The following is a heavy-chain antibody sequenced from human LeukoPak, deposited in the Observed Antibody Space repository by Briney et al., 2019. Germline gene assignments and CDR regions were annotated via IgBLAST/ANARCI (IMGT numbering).Heavy chain of an antibody. J-gene: IGHJ6*03. V-gene: IGHV4-34*01. D-gene: IGHD2/OR15-2a*01. CDR1: GGSFSGYY. CDR2: INHSGST. CDR3: ATNTDDYYYYMDV. Sequence: SETLSLTCAVYGGSFSGYYWSWIRQPPGKGLEWIGEINHSGSTNYNPSLKSRVTISVDTSKNQFSLKLSSVTAADTAVYYCATNTDDYYYYMDVWGKGTTVTVSS.